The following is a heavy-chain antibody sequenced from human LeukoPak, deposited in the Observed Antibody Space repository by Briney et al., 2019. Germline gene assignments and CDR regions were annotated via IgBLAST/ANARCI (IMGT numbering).Heavy chain of an antibody. CDR2: ISGRGGGT. V-gene: IGHV3-23*01. D-gene: IGHD3-22*01. Sequence: PGGSLRLSCAVSGVTLSNYAMSWVRQAPGKGVEWGAGISGRGGGTNYADSVKGGVTISRDNPKNTLYLQMNNLRAGDTAVYFCAKRGVVIRVILVGFHKEAYYFVSWAREPWSPSPQ. CDR1: GVTLSNYA. J-gene: IGHJ4*02. CDR3: AKRGVVIRVILVGFHKEAYYFVS.